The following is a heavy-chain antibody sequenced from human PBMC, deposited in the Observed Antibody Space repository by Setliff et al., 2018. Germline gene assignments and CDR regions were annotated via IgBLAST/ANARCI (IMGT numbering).Heavy chain of an antibody. V-gene: IGHV3-7*03. Sequence: GGSLRLSCAASGFIFSSHWMNWVRQAPGKGLEWVATINQDGSGKYYVDSVKGRFTISRDNAKNSLYLQTNSPRAEDTAVYYCATYKRSSSFEYWGQGSLVTVSS. CDR1: GFIFSSHW. CDR3: ATYKRSSSFEY. CDR2: INQDGSGK. J-gene: IGHJ4*02. D-gene: IGHD6-6*01.